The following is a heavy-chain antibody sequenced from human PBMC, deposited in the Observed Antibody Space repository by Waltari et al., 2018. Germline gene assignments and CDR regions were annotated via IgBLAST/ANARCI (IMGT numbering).Heavy chain of an antibody. D-gene: IGHD2-15*01. CDR2: MSHDGFSK. Sequence: QVQLVESGGGVVQPGRSLRLSCAAPAFTYRTSIIHWVRQAPGKGLEWVAAMSHDGFSKYYADSVTGRFSIGRDDSQNTVYLQANSLTTEDTAVYYCGREGGTSGYSGYLDTWGQGTLVTVSS. CDR3: GREGGTSGYSGYLDT. V-gene: IGHV3-30*01. J-gene: IGHJ4*02. CDR1: AFTYRTSI.